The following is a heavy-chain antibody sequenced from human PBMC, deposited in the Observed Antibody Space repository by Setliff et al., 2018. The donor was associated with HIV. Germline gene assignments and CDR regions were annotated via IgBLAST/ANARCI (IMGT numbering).Heavy chain of an antibody. CDR3: ARKLRPGHGVDV. CDR1: GFTFTNYW. J-gene: IGHJ6*02. V-gene: IGHV3-7*01. CDR2: ISNDGGRE. Sequence: GGSLRLSCAASGFTFTNYWMAWIRQAPGRGLEWAAIISNDGGREYYVDSVKGRFTISRDNAENSLYLQMNSLRAEDTAIYYCARKLRPGHGVDVWGQGTTVTVSS. D-gene: IGHD3-10*01.